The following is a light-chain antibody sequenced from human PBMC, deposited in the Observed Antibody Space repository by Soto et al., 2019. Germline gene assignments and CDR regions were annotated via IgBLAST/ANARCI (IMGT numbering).Light chain of an antibody. J-gene: IGKJ3*01. CDR3: QQRRYWRVT. CDR1: QSVSSY. CDR2: DAS. V-gene: IGKV3-11*01. Sequence: EIVLTQSPATLSLSPGERATLSCRASQSVSSYLAWYQQKPGQAPRLLIYDASNRATGIPARFSGSGSRTDFTLTISSLEPEDFAVYYCQQRRYWRVTFGAETKVDIK.